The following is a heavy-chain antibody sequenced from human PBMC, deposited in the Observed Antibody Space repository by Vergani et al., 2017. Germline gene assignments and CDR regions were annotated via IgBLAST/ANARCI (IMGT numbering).Heavy chain of an antibody. Sequence: QVQLQESGPGLVKPSETLSLTCTVSGGSISSYYWSWIRQPPGKGLEWIGYIYYSGSTNYNPSLKSRVTISVDTSKNQFSLKLSSVTAADTAVYYWARGLDTALRDGAFDIWGQGTMVTVSS. J-gene: IGHJ3*02. CDR1: GGSISSYY. CDR2: IYYSGST. D-gene: IGHD2-21*02. CDR3: ARGLDTALRDGAFDI. V-gene: IGHV4-59*01.